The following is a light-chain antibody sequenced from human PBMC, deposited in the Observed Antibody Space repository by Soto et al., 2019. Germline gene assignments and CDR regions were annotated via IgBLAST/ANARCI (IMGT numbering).Light chain of an antibody. Sequence: QLVLTQSPSASASLGASVKLTCTLSSGHSSYTIAWHQQQPEKGPRYLMKLNSDGSHSKGDVIPDRFSGSSSGAERYLTISSLHSEDEADYYCQTWGTGIHYVFGTGTKLTVL. CDR1: SGHSSYT. V-gene: IGLV4-69*01. CDR2: LNSDGSH. J-gene: IGLJ1*01. CDR3: QTWGTGIHYV.